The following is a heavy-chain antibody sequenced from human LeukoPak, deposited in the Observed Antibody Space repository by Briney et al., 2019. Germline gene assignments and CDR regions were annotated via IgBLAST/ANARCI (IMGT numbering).Heavy chain of an antibody. CDR2: ISGSGGST. D-gene: IGHD3-22*01. CDR3: AKDLLVVIIGGPDAFVI. CDR1: GYSISSGYY. Sequence: ETLSLTCAVSGYSISSGYYWGWIRQPPGKGLEWVSAISGSGGSTYYADSVKGRFTISRDNSKNTLYLQMNSLRAEDTAVYYCAKDLLVVIIGGPDAFVIWGQGTMVTVSS. V-gene: IGHV3-23*01. J-gene: IGHJ3*02.